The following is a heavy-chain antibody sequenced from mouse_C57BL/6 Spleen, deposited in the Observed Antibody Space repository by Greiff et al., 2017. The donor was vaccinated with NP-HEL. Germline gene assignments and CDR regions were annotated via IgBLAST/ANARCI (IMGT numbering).Heavy chain of an antibody. D-gene: IGHD1-1*01. CDR1: GFNIKDYY. J-gene: IGHJ1*03. Sequence: VQLKESGAELVKPGASVKLSCTASGFNIKDYYMHWVKQRTEQGLEWIGRIDPEDGETKYAPKFQGKATITADTSSNTAYLQLSSLTSEDTAVYYCARILHYGSSYGYFDVWGTGTTVTVSS. CDR2: IDPEDGET. CDR3: ARILHYGSSYGYFDV. V-gene: IGHV14-2*01.